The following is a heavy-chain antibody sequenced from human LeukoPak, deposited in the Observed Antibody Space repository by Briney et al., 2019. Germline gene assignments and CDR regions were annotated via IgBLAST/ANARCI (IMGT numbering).Heavy chain of an antibody. Sequence: PGGSLRLSCAASGFTFSSYAMHWVRQAPGKGLEYVSAISSNGGSTYYANSVKGRFTISRANSQNTLYLQMGSMRAEDMAVYYCARGRDGYINGAFDIWGQGTMVTVSS. J-gene: IGHJ3*02. D-gene: IGHD5-24*01. CDR3: ARGRDGYINGAFDI. V-gene: IGHV3-64*01. CDR2: ISSNGGST. CDR1: GFTFSSYA.